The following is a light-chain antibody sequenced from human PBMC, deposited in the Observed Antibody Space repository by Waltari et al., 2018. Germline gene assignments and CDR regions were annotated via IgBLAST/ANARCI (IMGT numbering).Light chain of an antibody. CDR3: SSYTTSGTH. V-gene: IGLV2-14*03. CDR2: DVT. J-gene: IGLJ2*01. Sequence: QSALTQPASVSGSPGQSITISCTATSSDVGGYNSVSWYQQHPGNAPKVLIFDVTNRPSVISTRFFGSDSVKTASLTISGRQAEDEADYYCSSYTTSGTHFGGGTQLTVL. CDR1: SSDVGGYNS.